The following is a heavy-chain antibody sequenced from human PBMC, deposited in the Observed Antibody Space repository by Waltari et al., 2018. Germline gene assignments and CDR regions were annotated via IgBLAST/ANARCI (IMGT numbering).Heavy chain of an antibody. V-gene: IGHV3-7*01. CDR3: ARGGKDGSWDY. J-gene: IGHJ4*02. CDR2: IKQGGSEK. Sequence: EVRLVESGGGLVQPGGSLRLSCATSAFSFSDYWMSWVRQAPGKGLEWVAHIKQGGSEKFYVDSVKGRFTISRDDADNSLFLQMDSLRADDTAVYYCARGGKDGSWDYWGQGTLVPVSP. CDR1: AFSFSDYW. D-gene: IGHD3-10*01.